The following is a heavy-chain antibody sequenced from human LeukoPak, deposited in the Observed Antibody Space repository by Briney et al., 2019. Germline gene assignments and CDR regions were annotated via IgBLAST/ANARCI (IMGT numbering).Heavy chain of an antibody. D-gene: IGHD2-21*02. CDR3: ARSDYCGGDCYSSLSNY. V-gene: IGHV3-30*04. J-gene: IGHJ4*02. CDR2: ISYDARNK. Sequence: GGSLRLSCAASGFTFSAFAMHWVPQAPGKGLEWVAAISYDARNKYYAVSVRGRFTISRDSSRNTLFLQLNSLKAEDTAVYFCARSDYCGGDCYSSLSNYWGQGTLVTVSS. CDR1: GFTFSAFA.